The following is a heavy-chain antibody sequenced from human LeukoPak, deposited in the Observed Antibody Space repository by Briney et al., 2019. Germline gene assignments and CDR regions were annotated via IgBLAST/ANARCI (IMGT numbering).Heavy chain of an antibody. CDR3: GRDEKSSPSVEAFDI. V-gene: IGHV1-69*05. CDR2: IIPIFGTA. CDR1: GGTFSSYA. Sequence: ASVKVSCKASGGTFSSYAISWVRQAPGQGLEWMGGIIPIFGTANYAQKFQGRVTITTDESTSTAYMELSSLRSEDTAVYYWGRDEKSSPSVEAFDIWGQGKMVTVSS. D-gene: IGHD6-6*01. J-gene: IGHJ3*02.